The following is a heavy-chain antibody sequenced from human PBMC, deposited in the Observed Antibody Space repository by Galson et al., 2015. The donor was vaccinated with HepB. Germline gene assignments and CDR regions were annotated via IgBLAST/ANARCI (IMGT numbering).Heavy chain of an antibody. V-gene: IGHV3-23*01. CDR1: GFDFSAYG. D-gene: IGHD3-10*01. Sequence: SLRLSCAASGFDFSAYGMSWVRQAPGKGLEWVSNIIGSGGSTYYADSVKGRFTISRDNSKNTLYLQMNSLRVEDTAVYYCAKDRNSDSAGTYDVHLGGQGTTVTVSS. CDR2: IIGSGGST. J-gene: IGHJ6*02. CDR3: AKDRNSDSAGTYDVHL.